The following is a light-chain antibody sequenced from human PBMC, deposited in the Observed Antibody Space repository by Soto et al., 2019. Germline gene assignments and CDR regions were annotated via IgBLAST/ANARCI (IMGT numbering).Light chain of an antibody. CDR3: QQCNSYPFT. CDR1: QSISSW. CDR2: DAS. J-gene: IGKJ2*01. V-gene: IGKV1-5*01. Sequence: DIQMTQSPSTLSASVGDRVTITCRASQSISSWLAWYQQKPGKAPKLLIYDASSLESGVPSRFSGSGSGTEFTLTFSSLQPDDFATYDCQQCNSYPFTFGQGTKLEIK.